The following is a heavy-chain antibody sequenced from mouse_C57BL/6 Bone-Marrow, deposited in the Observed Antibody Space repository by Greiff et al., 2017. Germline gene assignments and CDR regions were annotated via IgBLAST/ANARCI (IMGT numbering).Heavy chain of an antibody. CDR1: GFTITDDY. D-gene: IGHD1-1*01. J-gene: IGHJ3*01. CDR2: IDPENGDT. CDR3: TTNSGTLFAD. V-gene: IGHV14-4*01. Sequence: VQLQQSGAELVRPGASVKLSCTASGFTITDDYMHWVKQRPEQGLEWIGWIDPENGDTEYASKFQGKATIAADTSSNTAYLQRSSLTSEDTAVYDCTTNSGTLFADWGTGTLVTVSA.